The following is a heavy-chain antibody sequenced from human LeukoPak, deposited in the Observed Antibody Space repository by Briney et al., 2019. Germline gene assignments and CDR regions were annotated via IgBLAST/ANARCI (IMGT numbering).Heavy chain of an antibody. D-gene: IGHD6-13*01. Sequence: PGGSLRLSCAASGFNVSNNYMSWVRQAPGKGLEWVSVIYRGGSTYYADSVKGRFTMSRDNSKNTVYLQMDSLRAEDTAVYYCAGDRGAAAGNWGQGTLVTVSS. V-gene: IGHV3-53*01. CDR3: AGDRGAAAGN. CDR2: IYRGGST. CDR1: GFNVSNNY. J-gene: IGHJ4*02.